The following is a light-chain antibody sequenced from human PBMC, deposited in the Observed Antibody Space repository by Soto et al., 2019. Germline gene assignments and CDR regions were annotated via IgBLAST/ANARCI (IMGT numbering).Light chain of an antibody. Sequence: DIQMTQSPSSLSASVGDRVTITCRASQSISSYLNWYQQKPGKAPKLLIYAASSLQSGVPSRFSGSGSGTDFALTISSLQRDDFATYYCQQTDSFPRTFGQGTKV. CDR1: QSISSY. V-gene: IGKV1-39*01. CDR3: QQTDSFPRT. CDR2: AAS. J-gene: IGKJ1*01.